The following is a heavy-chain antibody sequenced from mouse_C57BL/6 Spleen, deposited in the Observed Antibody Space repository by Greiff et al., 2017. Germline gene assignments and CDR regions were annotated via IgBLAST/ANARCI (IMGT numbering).Heavy chain of an antibody. J-gene: IGHJ1*03. D-gene: IGHD1-1*01. CDR3: ARSRGYYYGSRRGDWYFDV. Sequence: EVQLQQSGPELVKPGASVKISCKASGYTFTDYYMNWVKQSHGKSLEWIGDINPNNGGTSYNQKFKGKATLTVDKSSSTAYMELRSLTSEDSAVYYCARSRGYYYGSRRGDWYFDVWGTGTTVTVSS. V-gene: IGHV1-26*01. CDR1: GYTFTDYY. CDR2: INPNNGGT.